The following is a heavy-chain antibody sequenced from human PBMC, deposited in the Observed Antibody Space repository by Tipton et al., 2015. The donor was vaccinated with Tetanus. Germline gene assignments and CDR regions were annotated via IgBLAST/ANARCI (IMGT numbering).Heavy chain of an antibody. D-gene: IGHD2-21*02. CDR2: ISASGRNT. CDR3: AKLKSRGDSSAIEH. Sequence: SLRLSCAASGFTFSNYAMIWVRQAPGKGLEWVSAISASGRNTYYADSVKGRFTSSRDNSKNTMYLQMNSLRAEDTATYYCAKLKSRGDSSAIEHWGQGTLVTVSS. V-gene: IGHV3-23*01. J-gene: IGHJ4*02. CDR1: GFTFSNYA.